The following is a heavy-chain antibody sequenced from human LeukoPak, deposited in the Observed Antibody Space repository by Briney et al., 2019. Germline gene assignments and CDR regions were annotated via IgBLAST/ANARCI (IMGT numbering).Heavy chain of an antibody. D-gene: IGHD5-12*01. V-gene: IGHV1-2*06. Sequence: ASVKVSCKASGYTSNGYYMQWVRQDPAQGLEWMGRINPNSGGTDSAQKFQGRVTMTIDTSINTAYMELSSLTSDDTAVYYCARDRRGYSGYDMNWGQGTLVTVSS. CDR3: ARDRRGYSGYDMN. J-gene: IGHJ4*02. CDR1: GYTSNGYY. CDR2: INPNSGGT.